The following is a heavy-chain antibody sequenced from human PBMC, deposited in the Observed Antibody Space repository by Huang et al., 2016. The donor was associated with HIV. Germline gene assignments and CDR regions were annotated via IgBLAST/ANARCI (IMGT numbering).Heavy chain of an antibody. CDR2: MKTNSGNT. Sequence: QVQLVQSGAEVRKPGASVKVSCKASGYTFSSYDINWVRQAPGQGLEWMGWMKTNSGNTGYAQKFKGRVAMTRNTSMTTAYMELRSLRSDDTAVYFCARGLGRTRRFDYWGQGALVNVYS. J-gene: IGHJ4*02. CDR1: GYTFSSYD. D-gene: IGHD2-2*01. CDR3: ARGLGRTRRFDY. V-gene: IGHV1-8*01.